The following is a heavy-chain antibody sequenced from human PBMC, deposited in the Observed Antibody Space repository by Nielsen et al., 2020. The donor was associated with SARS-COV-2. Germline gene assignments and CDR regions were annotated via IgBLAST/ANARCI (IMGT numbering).Heavy chain of an antibody. V-gene: IGHV3-9*01. J-gene: IGHJ3*02. CDR1: GFTFDDYA. CDR3: ARGVVHSSGRGTFDI. D-gene: IGHD3-22*01. CDR2: ISWNSGSI. Sequence: SLKISCAASGFTFDDYAMHWVRQAPGKGLEWVSGISWNSGSIGYADSVKGRFTISRDNAKNSLYLQMNSLRAEDTALYYCARGVVHSSGRGTFDIWGQGTAVTVSS.